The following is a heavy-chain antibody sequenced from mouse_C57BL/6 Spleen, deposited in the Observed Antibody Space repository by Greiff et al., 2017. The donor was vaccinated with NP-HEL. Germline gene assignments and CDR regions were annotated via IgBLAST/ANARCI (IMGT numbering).Heavy chain of an antibody. CDR2: IDPSDSYT. CDR3: ARAYYSNYYAMDY. J-gene: IGHJ4*01. D-gene: IGHD2-5*01. CDR1: GYTFTSYW. Sequence: QVQLQQPGAELVRPGTSVKLSCKASGYTFTSYWMHWVKQRPGQGLEWIGVIDPSDSYTNYNQKFKGKATLTVDTSSSTAYMQLSSLTSEDSAVYYCARAYYSNYYAMDYWGQGTSVPVSS. V-gene: IGHV1-59*01.